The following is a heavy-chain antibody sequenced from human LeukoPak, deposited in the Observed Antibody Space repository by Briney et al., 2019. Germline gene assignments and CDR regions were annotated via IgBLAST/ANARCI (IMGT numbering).Heavy chain of an antibody. CDR1: GGSISSGDYY. D-gene: IGHD5-12*01. CDR2: FHYSGTT. CDR3: ARGGGYSGQRHDY. Sequence: SQTLSLTCSVSGGSISSGDYYWSWIRQPPGKGLEWIAYFHYSGTTYYNPSLKNRVTISLDRSKNQFSLRLNSVTAADTAVYYCARGGGYSGQRHDYWGQGTLVTVSS. V-gene: IGHV4-30-4*01. J-gene: IGHJ4*02.